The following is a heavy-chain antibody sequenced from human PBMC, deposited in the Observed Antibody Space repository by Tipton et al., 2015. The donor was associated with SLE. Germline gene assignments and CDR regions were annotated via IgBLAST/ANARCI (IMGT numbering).Heavy chain of an antibody. CDR3: TRRHPWGGWYFDL. CDR1: GFTFGDYG. D-gene: IGHD3-16*01. V-gene: IGHV3-49*03. J-gene: IGHJ2*01. CDR2: IKNEAYGATT. Sequence: SLRLSCRGSGFTFGDYGVNWFRQAPGKGLEWVGSIKNEAYGATTEYAASVRDRFTVSRDDSKSIAYLQMSSLKIEDSALYYCTRRHPWGGWYFDLWCRGTLVTVSS.